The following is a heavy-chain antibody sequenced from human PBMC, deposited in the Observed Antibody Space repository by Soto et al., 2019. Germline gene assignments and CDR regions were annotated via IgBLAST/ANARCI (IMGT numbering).Heavy chain of an antibody. D-gene: IGHD2-15*01. CDR3: ARDRCSGGSCHSYYYYSMDV. Sequence: ASVKVSCKASGYTFTSYGISWVRQAPGQGLEWMGWISAYNGNTNYAQKLQGRVTMTTDTSTSTAYMELRSLRSDDTAVYYCARDRCSGGSCHSYYYYSMDVWGQGTTVTVSS. V-gene: IGHV1-18*04. CDR2: ISAYNGNT. J-gene: IGHJ6*02. CDR1: GYTFTSYG.